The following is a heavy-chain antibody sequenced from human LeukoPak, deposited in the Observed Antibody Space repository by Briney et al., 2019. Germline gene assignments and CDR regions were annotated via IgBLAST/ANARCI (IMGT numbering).Heavy chain of an antibody. V-gene: IGHV3-30-3*01. CDR2: ISYDGSNK. CDR3: AKDGMDV. Sequence: PGRSLRLSCAASGFTFSSYAMHWVRQAPGKGLEWVAVISYDGSNKYYADSVKGRFTISRDNSKNTLYLQMNSLRAEDTAVYYCAKDGMDVWGQGTTVTVSS. J-gene: IGHJ6*02. CDR1: GFTFSSYA.